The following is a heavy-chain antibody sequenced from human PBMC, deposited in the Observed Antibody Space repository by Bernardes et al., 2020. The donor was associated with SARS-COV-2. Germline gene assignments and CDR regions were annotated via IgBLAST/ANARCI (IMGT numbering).Heavy chain of an antibody. J-gene: IGHJ5*02. CDR1: GGSIRSSY. Sequence: SETLSLTCTVSGGSIRSSYWSWIRQPPGKGLEWIGYIYYSGSTNYNPSLKSRVTISVDTSKNQFSLKLSSVTAADTAVYYCARAHRFTIFGVGNWFDPWGQGTLVTGSS. CDR3: ARAHRFTIFGVGNWFDP. CDR2: IYYSGST. V-gene: IGHV4-59*01. D-gene: IGHD3-3*01.